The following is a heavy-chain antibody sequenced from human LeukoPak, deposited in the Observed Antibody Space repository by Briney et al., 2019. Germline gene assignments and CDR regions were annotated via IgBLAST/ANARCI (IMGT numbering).Heavy chain of an antibody. Sequence: PGRSLRLSCEASGFTFSSYGMHWVRQAPGKGLEWVAVISYDGSNKYYADSVKGRFTISRDNSKNTLYLQMNSLRAEDTAVYYCAKGLIVVVIPFDYWGQGTLVTVSS. CDR2: ISYDGSNK. CDR3: AKGLIVVVIPFDY. V-gene: IGHV3-30*18. D-gene: IGHD3-22*01. CDR1: GFTFSSYG. J-gene: IGHJ4*02.